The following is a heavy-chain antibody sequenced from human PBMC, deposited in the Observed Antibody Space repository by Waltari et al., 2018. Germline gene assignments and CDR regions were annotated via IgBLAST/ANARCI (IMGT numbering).Heavy chain of an antibody. J-gene: IGHJ4*02. Sequence: QLQLQESGPGLVKPSETLSLTCTVSGGSISSSSYYWGWIRQPPGKGLEWIGSIYYSGSTYYNPSLKSRITISVDTSKNQFSLKLSSVTAADTAVYYCARDRTLALDYWGQGTLVTVSS. D-gene: IGHD1-1*01. CDR3: ARDRTLALDY. CDR1: GGSISSSSYY. CDR2: IYYSGST. V-gene: IGHV4-39*07.